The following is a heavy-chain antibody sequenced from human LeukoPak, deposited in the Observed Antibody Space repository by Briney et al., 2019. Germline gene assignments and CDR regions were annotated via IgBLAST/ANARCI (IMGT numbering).Heavy chain of an antibody. Sequence: GRSLRLSCAASGFTFSRYWMHWVRQVPGKGLVWVARINPDGSSITYADSVKGRFTISRDNAKNTLYLQMDSLRAEDTGVYYCARSNQADDYWGQGTLVTVSS. CDR1: GFTFSRYW. J-gene: IGHJ4*02. CDR3: ARSNQADDY. V-gene: IGHV3-74*01. CDR2: INPDGSSI. D-gene: IGHD1-14*01.